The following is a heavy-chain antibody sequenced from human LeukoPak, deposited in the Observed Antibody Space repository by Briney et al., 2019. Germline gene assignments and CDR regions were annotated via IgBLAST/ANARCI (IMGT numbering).Heavy chain of an antibody. D-gene: IGHD1-14*01. Sequence: ASVKVSCKASGYTFGNYAIHWVRQAPGQRLDWMGWIDAGNGRTKYSQKFQGRVTFTRDTSATTAYMELSSLRSEDTAVYYCARGIWYQGNYYFDSWGQGTLVTVSS. CDR2: IDAGNGRT. J-gene: IGHJ4*02. V-gene: IGHV1-3*01. CDR1: GYTFGNYA. CDR3: ARGIWYQGNYYFDS.